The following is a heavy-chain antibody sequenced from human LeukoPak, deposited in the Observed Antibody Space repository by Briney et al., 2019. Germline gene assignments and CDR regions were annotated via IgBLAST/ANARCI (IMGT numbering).Heavy chain of an antibody. Sequence: GGSLRLSCAASGLTFSTYWMGWVRQAPGKGLEWVAHIKQDGSEKYYVDSVKGRVTISRDNARDSLYLQMNSLRVEGTALYYFVSWAEGGHLGDYWGQGTLVTVSS. D-gene: IGHD3-16*01. CDR3: VSWAEGGHLGDY. CDR2: IKQDGSEK. CDR1: GLTFSTYW. V-gene: IGHV3-7*01. J-gene: IGHJ4*02.